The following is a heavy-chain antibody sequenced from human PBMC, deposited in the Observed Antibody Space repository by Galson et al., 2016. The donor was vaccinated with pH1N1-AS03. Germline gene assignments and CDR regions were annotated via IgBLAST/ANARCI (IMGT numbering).Heavy chain of an antibody. CDR2: INEDGSEK. CDR1: GFTFTSYS. D-gene: IGHD7-27*01. Sequence: SLRLSCAASGFTFTSYSMNWVRQAPGKGLECVACINEDGSEKYYVDSMKGRFTISRDNAKNSLYLQMNSLIAEDTAVYYCARKDDDWGSVDFWGQGTLVTVSS. V-gene: IGHV3-7*03. J-gene: IGHJ4*02. CDR3: ARKDDDWGSVDF.